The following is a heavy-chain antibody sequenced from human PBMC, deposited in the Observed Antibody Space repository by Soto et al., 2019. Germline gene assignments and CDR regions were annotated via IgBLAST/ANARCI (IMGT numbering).Heavy chain of an antibody. Sequence: GASVKVSCNASGGTFSSYAISWLLQSPGQGLEWMGGIIPIFGTANYAQKFQGRVTITADESTSTAYMELSSLRSEDTAVYYCARDGYSYGYSYYYGMDVWGQGTTVTVSS. J-gene: IGHJ6*02. CDR3: ARDGYSYGYSYYYGMDV. V-gene: IGHV1-69*13. CDR1: GGTFSSYA. CDR2: IIPIFGTA. D-gene: IGHD5-18*01.